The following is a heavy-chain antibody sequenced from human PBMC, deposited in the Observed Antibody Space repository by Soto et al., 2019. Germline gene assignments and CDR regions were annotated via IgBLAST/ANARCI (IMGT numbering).Heavy chain of an antibody. D-gene: IGHD1-1*01. CDR2: IYYSGST. V-gene: IGHV4-30-4*01. J-gene: IGHJ5*02. Sequence: SETLSLTCTVSGGSISSGDYYWSWIRQPPGKGLEWIGYIYYSGSTYYNPSLKSRVTISVDTSKNQFSLKLSSVTAADTAVYHCARAFGERYNWNDWRGNWFGPWGQGTLVTVSS. CDR3: ARAFGERYNWNDWRGNWFGP. CDR1: GGSISSGDYY.